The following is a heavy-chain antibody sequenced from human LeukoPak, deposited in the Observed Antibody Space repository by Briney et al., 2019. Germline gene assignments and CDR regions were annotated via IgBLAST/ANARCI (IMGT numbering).Heavy chain of an antibody. CDR1: GGSFSDYY. J-gene: IGHJ5*01. Sequence: PSETLSLTCAVYGGSFSDYYWSWIRQPPGKGLEWIGEIIHSGSTNYNPSLKSRVTISAHMSKNQFSLKLSSVTAADTAVYYCHYYDSSGYHPVDSWGHGTLVSVS. CDR3: HYYDSSGYHPVDS. CDR2: IIHSGST. D-gene: IGHD3-22*01. V-gene: IGHV4-34*12.